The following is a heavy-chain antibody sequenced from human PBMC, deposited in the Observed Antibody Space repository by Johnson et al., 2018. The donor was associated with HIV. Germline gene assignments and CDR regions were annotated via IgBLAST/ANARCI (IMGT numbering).Heavy chain of an antibody. CDR3: ARDGGRGDFDI. D-gene: IGHD3-16*01. Sequence: QVQLVESGGGVVQPGRSLRLSCAASGFSFSDYYMTWIRQAPGKGLEWVSYISSSGGTKYYADSLKGRFTISRDNAKNSLYLQMNSLRVEDTAVYYCARDGGRGDFDIWGQGTRVSVSS. V-gene: IGHV3-11*04. J-gene: IGHJ3*02. CDR1: GFSFSDYY. CDR2: ISSSGGTK.